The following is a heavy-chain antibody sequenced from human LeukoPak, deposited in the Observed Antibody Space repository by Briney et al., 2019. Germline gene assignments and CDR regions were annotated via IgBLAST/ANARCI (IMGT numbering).Heavy chain of an antibody. CDR3: ARDYTTVGNFDY. CDR1: GGSIGPYY. CDR2: IYTTGTA. J-gene: IGHJ4*02. D-gene: IGHD4-23*01. Sequence: PSETLSLTCLLSGGSIGPYYWSWIRQAAGKGPEWIGRIYTTGTADYNPSLKGRVFLSVDTSMNQFSLKVTSVTAADTAVYYCARDYTTVGNFDYWGQGTLVTVSS. V-gene: IGHV4-4*07.